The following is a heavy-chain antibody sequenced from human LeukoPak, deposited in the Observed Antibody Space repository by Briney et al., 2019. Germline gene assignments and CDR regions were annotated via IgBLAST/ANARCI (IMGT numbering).Heavy chain of an antibody. V-gene: IGHV3-20*04. Sequence: GGSLRLSCAASGFTFDDYGMSWVRQAPGKGLEWVSGINCNGGSTGYADSVKGRFTISRDNAKNSLYLQMNSLRAEDTALYYCARDSQSSSWLSSDYWGQRTLVTVSS. CDR1: GFTFDDYG. CDR2: INCNGGST. J-gene: IGHJ4*02. CDR3: ARDSQSSSWLSSDY. D-gene: IGHD6-13*01.